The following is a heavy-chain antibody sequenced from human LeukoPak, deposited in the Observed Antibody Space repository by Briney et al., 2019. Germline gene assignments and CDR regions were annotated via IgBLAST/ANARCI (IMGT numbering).Heavy chain of an antibody. D-gene: IGHD7-27*01. CDR2: IYYSGST. CDR3: ARDGDETNAFDI. J-gene: IGHJ3*02. V-gene: IGHV4-31*03. CDR1: GGSISSGGYY. Sequence: SQTLSLTCTVSGGSISSGGYYWSWIRQHPGKGLEWIGYIYYSGSTYYNPSLKSRVTISVDTSKNQFSLKLSSVTAADTAVYYCARDGDETNAFDIWGQGTVVTVSS.